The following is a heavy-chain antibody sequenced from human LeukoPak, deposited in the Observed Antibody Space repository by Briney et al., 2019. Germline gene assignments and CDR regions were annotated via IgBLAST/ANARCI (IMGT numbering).Heavy chain of an antibody. CDR1: GGSISSGGYS. V-gene: IGHV4-30-2*02. CDR3: ARSSPTWDLDY. CDR2: IYHSGST. J-gene: IGHJ4*02. D-gene: IGHD2/OR15-2a*01. Sequence: PSETLSLTCAVSGGSISSGGYSWSWIRQPPGKGLEWIGYIYHSGSTYYNPSLKSRVTISVDRSKNQFSLKLSSVTAADTAIYYCARSSPTWDLDYWGQGTLVTVSS.